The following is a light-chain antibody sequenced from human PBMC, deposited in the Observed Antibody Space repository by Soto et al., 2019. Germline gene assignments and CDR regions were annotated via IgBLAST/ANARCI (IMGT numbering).Light chain of an antibody. Sequence: EIVMTQPPATLAVSPGERATLSCRASQSVSSNLAWYQQKPGQAPRIIIHGESSRATGIPARFSGSGSGTDLNLTISRLEPEDFAVYYCQQYGSSPWTFGQGTKVDIK. J-gene: IGKJ1*01. CDR2: GES. CDR3: QQYGSSPWT. V-gene: IGKV3-20*01. CDR1: QSVSSN.